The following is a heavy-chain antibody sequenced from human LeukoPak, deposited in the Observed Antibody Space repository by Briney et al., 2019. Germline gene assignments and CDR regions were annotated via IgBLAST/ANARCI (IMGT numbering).Heavy chain of an antibody. CDR3: ARGFSANYYYYGMDV. Sequence: GGSLRLSCAASGFTFSSYAMHWVRQAPGKGLEWVAVISYDGSNKYYADSVKGRFTISRDNSKNTLYLQMNGLRAEDTAVYYCARGFSANYYYYGMDVWGQGTTVTVSS. CDR1: GFTFSSYA. V-gene: IGHV3-30*04. J-gene: IGHJ6*02. D-gene: IGHD1-26*01. CDR2: ISYDGSNK.